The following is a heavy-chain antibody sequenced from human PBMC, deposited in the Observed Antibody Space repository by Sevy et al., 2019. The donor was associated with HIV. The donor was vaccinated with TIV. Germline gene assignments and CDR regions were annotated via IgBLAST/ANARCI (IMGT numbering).Heavy chain of an antibody. V-gene: IGHV4-39*01. D-gene: IGHD6-19*01. J-gene: IGHJ4*02. CDR3: ARAFRAVAGSYYFDY. Sequence: SETLSLTCIVSGGSISISSYYWGWIRQPSGKGLEWIGSFYYSESTYYNPSLKSRVTISVDTSKNQFSLKLSSVTAADTAVYYCARAFRAVAGSYYFDYWGQGTLVTVSS. CDR2: FYYSEST. CDR1: GGSISISSYY.